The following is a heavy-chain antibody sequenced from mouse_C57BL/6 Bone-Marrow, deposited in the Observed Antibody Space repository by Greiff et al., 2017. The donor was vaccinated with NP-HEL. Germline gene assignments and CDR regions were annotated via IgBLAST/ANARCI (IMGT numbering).Heavy chain of an antibody. V-gene: IGHV1-15*01. CDR2: IDPETGGT. J-gene: IGHJ3*01. D-gene: IGHD1-1*01. CDR1: GYTFTDYE. Sequence: VQLQQSGAELVRPGASVTLSCKASGYTFTDYEMHWVKQTPVHGLEWIGAIDPETGGTAYNQKFKGKAILTADKSSSTAYMERRSLTSEDSAVYYCTRPTVVANRFAYWGQGTLVTVSA. CDR3: TRPTVVANRFAY.